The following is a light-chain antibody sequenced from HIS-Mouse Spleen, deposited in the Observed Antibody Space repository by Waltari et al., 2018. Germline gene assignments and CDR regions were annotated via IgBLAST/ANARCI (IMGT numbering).Light chain of an antibody. J-gene: IGKJ2*01. CDR1: QGISSY. CDR3: QQLNSYPQGYT. V-gene: IGKV1-9*01. CDR2: AAS. Sequence: DIQLTQSPSFLSASVGDRVTITCRASQGISSYLAWYQQKPGKAPKLLIYAASTLQSGVPSRFSGSGSGTEFTLTISSLQPEDFATYYCQQLNSYPQGYTFGQGTKLEIK.